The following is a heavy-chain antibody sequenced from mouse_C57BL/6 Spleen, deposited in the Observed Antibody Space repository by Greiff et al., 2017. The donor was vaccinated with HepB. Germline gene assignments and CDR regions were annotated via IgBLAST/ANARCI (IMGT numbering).Heavy chain of an antibody. Sequence: QVQLQQPGAELVKPGASVKLSCKASGYTFTSYWMHWVKQRPGQGLEWIGMIHPNSGSTNYNEKFKSKATLTVDKSSSTAYMQLSSLTSEDSAVYYCARKDGYYADAMDYWGQGTSGTVSS. CDR3: ARKDGYYADAMDY. V-gene: IGHV1-64*01. J-gene: IGHJ4*01. CDR2: IHPNSGST. CDR1: GYTFTSYW. D-gene: IGHD2-3*01.